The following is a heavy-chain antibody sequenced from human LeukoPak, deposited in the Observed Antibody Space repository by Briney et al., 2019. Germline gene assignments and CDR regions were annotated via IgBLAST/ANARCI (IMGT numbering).Heavy chain of an antibody. D-gene: IGHD3-22*01. CDR2: IIPIFGTA. CDR1: GGTFSSYA. Sequence: SVKVSCKASGGTFSSYAISWVRQAPGQGLEWMGGIIPIFGTANYAQKFQGRVTITADESTSTAYMELSSLRSEDTAVYCCARAGAQGPYYYDSSGPYYYYGMDVWGQGTTVTVSS. J-gene: IGHJ6*02. V-gene: IGHV1-69*13. CDR3: ARAGAQGPYYYDSSGPYYYYGMDV.